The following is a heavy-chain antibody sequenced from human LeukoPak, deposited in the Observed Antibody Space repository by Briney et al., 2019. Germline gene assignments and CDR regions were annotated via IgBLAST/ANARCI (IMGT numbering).Heavy chain of an antibody. V-gene: IGHV3-33*01. Sequence: PGRSLRLSCAASGFTFSRYGMHWVRQAPGKGLDWVAVIWFDGSNKYYADSVKGRFTISKDNSKNTLYLQMNSLRAEDTAVYYCARDRGVSYFDYWGQGTLVTVSS. D-gene: IGHD5/OR15-5a*01. CDR3: ARDRGVSYFDY. J-gene: IGHJ4*02. CDR1: GFTFSRYG. CDR2: IWFDGSNK.